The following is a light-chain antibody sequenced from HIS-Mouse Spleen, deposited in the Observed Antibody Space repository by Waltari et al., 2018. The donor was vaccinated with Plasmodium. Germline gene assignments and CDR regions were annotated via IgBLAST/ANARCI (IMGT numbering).Light chain of an antibody. J-gene: IGLJ2*01. V-gene: IGLV3-25*03. CDR2: NDS. CDR3: QSADSSGTYVV. CDR1: ALPKQS. Sequence: SYELTQPPSVSVSPGTTARITCSGDALPKQSAYWYQQKPGQAPALVIYNDSERPSGIPERFSGSSSGTTVTLTISGVQAEDEADYYCQSADSSGTYVVFGGGTKLTVL.